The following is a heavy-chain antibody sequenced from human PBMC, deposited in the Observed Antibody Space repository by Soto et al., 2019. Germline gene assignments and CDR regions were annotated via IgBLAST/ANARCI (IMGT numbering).Heavy chain of an antibody. CDR2: TYYRSKWYS. CDR3: ARGNWGSMDY. J-gene: IGHJ4*02. V-gene: IGHV6-1*01. D-gene: IGHD7-27*01. CDR1: GDSVSSNSAT. Sequence: SQTLSLTCAISGDSVSSNSATWNWIRQSPSRGLEWLGGTYYRSKWYSDYAVSVKSRITINPDRSKNHFSLQLNSVTPEDTAVYYCARGNWGSMDYWGQGTLVTVSS.